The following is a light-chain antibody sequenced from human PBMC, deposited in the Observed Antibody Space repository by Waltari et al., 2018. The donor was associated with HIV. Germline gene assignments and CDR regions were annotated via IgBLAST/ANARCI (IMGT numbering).Light chain of an antibody. J-gene: IGKJ1*01. Sequence: DIQMTQSPSTLSASVGDRVTITCRASQSISSWLAWYQQKPGKAPKVLIYKASSLESGVPSRFSGSGSGTEFTLTINNLQPDDFATYYCQQYNSYSSTWTFGQGTKVEIK. V-gene: IGKV1-5*03. CDR2: KAS. CDR1: QSISSW. CDR3: QQYNSYSSTWT.